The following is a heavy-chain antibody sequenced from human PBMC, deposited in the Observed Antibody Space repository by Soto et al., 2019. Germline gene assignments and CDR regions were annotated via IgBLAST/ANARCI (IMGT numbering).Heavy chain of an antibody. CDR2: IHPNSGGP. Sequence: ASVKVSCKASGYTFTGYYIHWMRQAPGQGLEWMGWIHPNSGGPSYAQKFQGWVTMTRDTSISTAYLELRRLGSDDTAVYYCARGDNSRWYGGFDIWGQGTMVTVSS. CDR1: GYTFTGYY. CDR3: ARGDNSRWYGGFDI. J-gene: IGHJ3*02. V-gene: IGHV1-2*04. D-gene: IGHD6-13*01.